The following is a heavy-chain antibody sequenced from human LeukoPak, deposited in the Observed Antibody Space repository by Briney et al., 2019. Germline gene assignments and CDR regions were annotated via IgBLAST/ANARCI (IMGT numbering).Heavy chain of an antibody. J-gene: IGHJ6*02. V-gene: IGHV3-48*04. Sequence: GGSLRLSCAASGFTFSSYAMSWVRQAPGKGLEWVSHISDSGRTIYYADSVKGRFTISRDNAKNSPYLQMNSLRAEDTAVYYCTSQYYYAMDVWGQGTTVTVSS. CDR1: GFTFSSYA. CDR2: ISDSGRTI. CDR3: TSQYYYAMDV.